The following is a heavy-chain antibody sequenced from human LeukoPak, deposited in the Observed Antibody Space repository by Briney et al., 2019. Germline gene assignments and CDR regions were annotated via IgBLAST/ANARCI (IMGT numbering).Heavy chain of an antibody. J-gene: IGHJ4*02. CDR1: GFSFSNYW. CDR3: AKGPNYFDS. CDR2: MNSDGSAT. Sequence: GGSLRLSCAASGFSFSNYWMHWVRQAPGKGLVWVTRMNSDGSATYYADSVQGRFTISRDNAKNTLYLQMNRLRAEDTAMYFCAKGPNYFDSWGQGTLVTVSS. V-gene: IGHV3-74*01.